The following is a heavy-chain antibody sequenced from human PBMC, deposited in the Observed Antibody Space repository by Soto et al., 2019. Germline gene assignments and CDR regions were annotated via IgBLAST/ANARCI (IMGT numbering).Heavy chain of an antibody. CDR3: ARDRSDSTYPWVYYYYGMDV. D-gene: IGHD4-4*01. CDR2: ISYDGSNK. CDR1: GFTFSSYA. Sequence: QVQLVESGGGVVQPGRSLRLSCAASGFTFSSYAMHWVRQAPGKGLEWVAVISYDGSNKYYADSVKGRFTISRDNSKNTXYXXMNRLRAEDTAVYYCARDRSDSTYPWVYYYYGMDVWGQGTTVTVSS. J-gene: IGHJ6*02. V-gene: IGHV3-30-3*01.